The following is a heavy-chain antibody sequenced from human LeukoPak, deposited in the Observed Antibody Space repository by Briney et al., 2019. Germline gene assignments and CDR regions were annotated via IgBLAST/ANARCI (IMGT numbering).Heavy chain of an antibody. CDR2: IYYSGIT. J-gene: IGHJ5*02. Sequence: SETLSLTCTVSGGSISSYYWSWIRQPPGKGLEWIGYIYYSGITNYNPSLKSRVTISVDTSKNQFSLKLSSVTAADTAVYYCARVLGSSGWNWFDPWGQGTLVTVSS. CDR3: ARVLGSSGWNWFDP. CDR1: GGSISSYY. D-gene: IGHD6-19*01. V-gene: IGHV4-59*01.